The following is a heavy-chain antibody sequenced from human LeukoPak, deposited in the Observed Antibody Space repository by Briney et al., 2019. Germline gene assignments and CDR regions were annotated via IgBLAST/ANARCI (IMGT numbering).Heavy chain of an antibody. CDR1: GFRFSNSW. J-gene: IGHJ4*02. CDR3: ARGADHGGSYYPD. V-gene: IGHV3-74*01. D-gene: IGHD3-10*01. Sequence: GGSLRLSCAASGFRFSNSWMYWVRQGPGKGPGWVSRMKTDGTRIEYADSGKGRFTISRDNAKNTLFLQMSSLRVEDTAVYYCARGADHGGSYYPDWGQGTRVTVSS. CDR2: MKTDGTRI.